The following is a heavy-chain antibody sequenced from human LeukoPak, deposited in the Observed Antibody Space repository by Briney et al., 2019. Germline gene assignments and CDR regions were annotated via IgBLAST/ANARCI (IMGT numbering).Heavy chain of an antibody. V-gene: IGHV1-2*06. Sequence: ASVKVSCKASGYTFTAYHMHWVRQAPGQGLEWMGRINPNSGDTNYAQKFQGRVTMTRDTSISTAYMELSRLRSDDTAVYYCARDYCSSTSCLFDYWGQGTLVSVSS. D-gene: IGHD2-2*01. J-gene: IGHJ4*02. CDR1: GYTFTAYH. CDR2: INPNSGDT. CDR3: ARDYCSSTSCLFDY.